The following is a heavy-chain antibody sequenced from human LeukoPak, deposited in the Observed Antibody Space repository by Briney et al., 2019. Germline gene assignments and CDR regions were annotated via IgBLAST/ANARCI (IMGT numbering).Heavy chain of an antibody. D-gene: IGHD3-10*01. Sequence: QPGGSLRLSCAASGFTFSSYGMHWGRQAPGKGLEWVAFIRYDGSNKYYADSVKGRFTISRDNSKNTLYLQMNSLRAEDTAVYYCAAVHQYAGSSYYYMDVWGKGTTVTVSS. CDR2: IRYDGSNK. CDR1: GFTFSSYG. V-gene: IGHV3-30*02. J-gene: IGHJ6*03. CDR3: AAVHQYAGSSYYYMDV.